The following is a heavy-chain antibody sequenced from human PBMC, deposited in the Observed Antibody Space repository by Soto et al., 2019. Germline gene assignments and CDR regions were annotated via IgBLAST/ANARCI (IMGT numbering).Heavy chain of an antibody. J-gene: IGHJ4*02. D-gene: IGHD3-3*01. V-gene: IGHV1-69*06. Sequence: QERLVQSGAEVRKPGSSVKVSCKVTGGTSTRYAINWVRQAPGQGLEWMGGIVPMFGSSKYAQKFQGRVTITADTSTNIAYMELRSLRSEDTAVYYCNRGSEYDFWSGYLWGQGTLVSVSS. CDR1: GGTSTRYA. CDR2: IVPMFGSS. CDR3: NRGSEYDFWSGYL.